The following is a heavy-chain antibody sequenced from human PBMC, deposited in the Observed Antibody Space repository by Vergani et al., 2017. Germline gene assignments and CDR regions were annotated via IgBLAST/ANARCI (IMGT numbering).Heavy chain of an antibody. D-gene: IGHD3-3*02. Sequence: QVQLVESGGGVVQPGRSLRLSCAASGFTFSSYAMHWVRQAPGKGLEWVAVISYDGSNKYYADSVKGRFTISRDNSKNTLYRQMNSLRAEDTAVYYCARDHIEFLEWLYAYYFDYWGQGTLVTVSS. CDR1: GFTFSSYA. CDR3: ARDHIEFLEWLYAYYFDY. V-gene: IGHV3-30-3*01. CDR2: ISYDGSNK. J-gene: IGHJ4*02.